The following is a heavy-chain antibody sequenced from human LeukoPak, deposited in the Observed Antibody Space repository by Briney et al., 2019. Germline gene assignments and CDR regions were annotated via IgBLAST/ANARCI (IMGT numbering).Heavy chain of an antibody. CDR3: ARAGCCSGGSCYSARANYYYYYYMDV. V-gene: IGHV3-48*01. Sequence: GGSLRLSCAASGFTFSSYSMNWVRQAPGKGLEWVSYISSSSSTIYYADSVKGRFTISRDNAKNSLYLQMNSLRAEDTAVYYCARAGCCSGGSCYSARANYYYYYYMDVWGKGTTVTVSS. J-gene: IGHJ6*03. CDR1: GFTFSSYS. CDR2: ISSSSSTI. D-gene: IGHD2-15*01.